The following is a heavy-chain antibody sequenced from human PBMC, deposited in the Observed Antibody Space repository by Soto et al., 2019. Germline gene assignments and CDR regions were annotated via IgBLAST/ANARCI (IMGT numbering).Heavy chain of an antibody. CDR1: GFTFSDYY. Sequence: GGSLRLSYAASGFTFSDYYMSWIRQAPGKGLEWASYISSSGSTIYYADSVKGRFTISRDNAKNSLYLQMNSLRAEDTAVYYCAREFPYSSSWYKDYYYYMDVWGKGTTVTVSS. CDR2: ISSSGSTI. V-gene: IGHV3-11*01. J-gene: IGHJ6*03. D-gene: IGHD6-13*01. CDR3: AREFPYSSSWYKDYYYYMDV.